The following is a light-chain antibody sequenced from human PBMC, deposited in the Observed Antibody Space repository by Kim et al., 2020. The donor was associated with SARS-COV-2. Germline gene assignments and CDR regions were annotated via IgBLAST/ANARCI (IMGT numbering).Light chain of an antibody. J-gene: IGLJ2*01. CDR3: QSYDNGHVL. CDR2: RYT. Sequence: PGPRVPSSCTWNSATLGTFYDVHWYQQLPGTAPRLLISRYTSRPSGVPDRFSGSKSGNSASLAITGLQAEDEADYYCQSYDNGHVLFGAGTQLTVL. V-gene: IGLV1-40*01. CDR1: SATLGTFYD.